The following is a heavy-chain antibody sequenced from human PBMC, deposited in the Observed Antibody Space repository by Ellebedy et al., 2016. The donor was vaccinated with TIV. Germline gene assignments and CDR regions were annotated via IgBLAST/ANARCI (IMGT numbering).Heavy chain of an antibody. CDR2: IHEDGGQK. Sequence: GESLKISXVASGFSFSSYWLSWVRQAPGKGLEWVANIHEDGGQKYYVDSVRGRFTISRDNSKNSLYLQMNRLRFEDTAMYYCARGGSTRPDYWGQGTLVTVSS. J-gene: IGHJ4*02. CDR1: GFSFSSYW. V-gene: IGHV3-7*01. CDR3: ARGGSTRPDY. D-gene: IGHD3-16*01.